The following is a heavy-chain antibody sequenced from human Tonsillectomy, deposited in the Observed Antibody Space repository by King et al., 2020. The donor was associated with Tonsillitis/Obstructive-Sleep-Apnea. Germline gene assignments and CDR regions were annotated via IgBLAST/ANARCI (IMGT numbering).Heavy chain of an antibody. CDR2: IHYSGST. D-gene: IGHD2-21*01. Sequence: QLQESGPGLVKPSETLSLTCTVSGDSISSYYWTWIRQPPGKGLEWIGYIHYSGSTNNNPSLKSRVTIFLDTSKIKFSLNLSYITAADTALYYCARLRVLFPTNMDVWGKGTTVTVSS. J-gene: IGHJ6*03. CDR1: GDSISSYY. V-gene: IGHV4-59*08. CDR3: ARLRVLFPTNMDV.